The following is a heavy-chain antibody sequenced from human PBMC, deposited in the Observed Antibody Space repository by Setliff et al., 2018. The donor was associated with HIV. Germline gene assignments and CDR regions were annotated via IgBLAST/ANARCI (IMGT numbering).Heavy chain of an antibody. V-gene: IGHV1-46*01. Sequence: GASVKVSCKASGYTFTSYAIHWVRQAPGQGLEWLGMVNPSGGSTAYAQKFQGRVTMTRDTSTNTVYMDLSGLRSDDTAVYYCGRNRGNGWYYYDSWGQGTLVTVSS. J-gene: IGHJ4*02. CDR3: GRNRGNGWYYYDS. D-gene: IGHD3-22*01. CDR1: GYTFTSYA. CDR2: VNPSGGST.